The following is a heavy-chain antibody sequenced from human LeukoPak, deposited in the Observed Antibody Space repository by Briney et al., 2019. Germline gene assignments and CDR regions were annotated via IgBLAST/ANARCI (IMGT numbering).Heavy chain of an antibody. D-gene: IGHD3-22*01. CDR2: IYHSGNT. V-gene: IGHV4-38-2*02. Sequence: SETLSLTCTVSGYSISGGHHWGWIRQPPGKGLEWIGSIYHSGNTYYNPSLKSRVTISVDTSKNQFSLKLSSVTAADTAVYFCARGPYSYDSSGAFDIWGQGTMVTVSS. J-gene: IGHJ3*02. CDR1: GYSISGGHH. CDR3: ARGPYSYDSSGAFDI.